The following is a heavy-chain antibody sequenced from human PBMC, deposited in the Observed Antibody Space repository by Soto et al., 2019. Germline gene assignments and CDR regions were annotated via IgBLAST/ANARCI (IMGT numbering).Heavy chain of an antibody. CDR3: ERHDGFSSGWIFDY. CDR2: IYYHGNT. D-gene: IGHD6-19*01. CDR1: GGPLTSRTYS. Sequence: PSETLSLTCAVSGGPLTSRTYSWGWIRQPPGKTLEWIGTIYYHGNTYSNPSLKSRVTISVDTSNNQLSLKLRSVTAADTAVYYCERHDGFSSGWIFDYWRHGTLVTVSS. J-gene: IGHJ4*01. V-gene: IGHV4-39*01.